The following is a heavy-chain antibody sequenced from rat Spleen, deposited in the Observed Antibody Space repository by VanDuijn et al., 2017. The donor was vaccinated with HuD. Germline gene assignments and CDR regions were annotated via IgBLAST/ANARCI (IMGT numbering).Heavy chain of an antibody. J-gene: IGHJ2*01. Sequence: EVQLVESDGGLVQPGRSLKLSCAASGFTFNNYWMTWIRQAPGKGLEWVASITNTGGSTYYPDSVKGRFTISRDNTKNTHYLQMDSLRSEDTATYYFTTARSDYWGQGVMVTVSS. CDR3: TTARSDY. CDR2: ITNTGGST. V-gene: IGHV5-31*01. CDR1: GFTFNNYW.